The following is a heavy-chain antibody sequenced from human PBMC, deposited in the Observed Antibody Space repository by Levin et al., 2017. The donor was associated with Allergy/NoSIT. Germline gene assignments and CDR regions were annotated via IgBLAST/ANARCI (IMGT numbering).Heavy chain of an antibody. CDR3: AKGVTGSVLSPVNY. Sequence: GGSLRLSCAASGFIFSNSAMNWVRQAPGKGLEWVSGISNSGDRTYYADSVKGQYTISRDNSKNILYLQMNSLRVEETAIYFCAKGVTGSVLSPVNYWGQGILVTVSS. CDR1: GFIFSNSA. V-gene: IGHV3-23*01. CDR2: ISNSGDRT. D-gene: IGHD4-17*01. J-gene: IGHJ4*02.